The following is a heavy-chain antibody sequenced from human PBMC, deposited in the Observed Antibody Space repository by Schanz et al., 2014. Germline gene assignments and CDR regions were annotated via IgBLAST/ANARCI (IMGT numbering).Heavy chain of an antibody. CDR2: IVPIAGIT. J-gene: IGHJ6*03. Sequence: QVQLVQSGDEVKKPGASVKVSCKASGGTFSSDTFSWVRQAPGQGLEWMGRIVPIAGITNYAQRCQGRVTITADKSSDTAYMELSSLRSEDTAVYYCAGAYCSSTSCYTGYYYMDVWGKGTTVTVSS. CDR3: AGAYCSSTSCYTGYYYMDV. V-gene: IGHV1-69*02. D-gene: IGHD2-2*02. CDR1: GGTFSSDT.